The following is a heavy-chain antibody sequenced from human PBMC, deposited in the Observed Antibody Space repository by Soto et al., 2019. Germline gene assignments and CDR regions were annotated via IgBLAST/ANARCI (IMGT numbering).Heavy chain of an antibody. D-gene: IGHD3-22*01. CDR2: INHSGST. CDR1: GGSFSGYY. CDR3: ARKMPTMIVVVIQNWFDP. J-gene: IGHJ5*02. V-gene: IGHV4-34*01. Sequence: SEILSLTCAVSGGSFSGYYWSWIRQPPGKGLEWIGEINHSGSTNYNPSLKSRVTISVDTSKNQFSLKLSSVTAADTAVYYCARKMPTMIVVVIQNWFDPWGQGTLVTVSS.